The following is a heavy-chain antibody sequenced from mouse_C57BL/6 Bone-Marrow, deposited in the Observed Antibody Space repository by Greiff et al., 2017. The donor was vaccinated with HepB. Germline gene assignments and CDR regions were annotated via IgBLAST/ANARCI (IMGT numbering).Heavy chain of an antibody. CDR1: GYTFTSYW. V-gene: IGHV1-59*01. CDR2: IDPSDSYT. J-gene: IGHJ3*01. Sequence: QVQLQQPGAELVRPGTSVKLSCKASGYTFTSYWMHWVKQRPGQGLEWIGVIDPSDSYTNYNQKFKGKATLTVDTSSSTAYMQLSSLTSADSAVYYCVNSYWGQGTLVTVSA. CDR3: VNSY.